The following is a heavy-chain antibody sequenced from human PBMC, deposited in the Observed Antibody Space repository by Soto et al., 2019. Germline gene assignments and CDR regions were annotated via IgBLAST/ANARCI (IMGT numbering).Heavy chain of an antibody. CDR2: IYYAGST. Sequence: PSETLSLTCTVSGGSMISYYWSWIRQPPGRGLEWIGFIYYAGSTKYNPSLNSRVTISVDTSKNQFSLKVTSVTAADTAVYYCARARATIAAAAIFDCWGQGTLVTVS. CDR1: GGSMISYY. CDR3: ARARATIAAAAIFDC. D-gene: IGHD6-13*01. J-gene: IGHJ4*02. V-gene: IGHV4-59*08.